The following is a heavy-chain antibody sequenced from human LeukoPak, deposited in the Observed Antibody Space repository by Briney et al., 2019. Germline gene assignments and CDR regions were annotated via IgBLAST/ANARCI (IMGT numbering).Heavy chain of an antibody. J-gene: IGHJ6*02. D-gene: IGHD3-9*01. CDR2: ISGRGGST. CDR3: AKDRSTIFYYGMDV. V-gene: IGHV3-23*01. CDR1: GFTFTSYA. Sequence: GGSPRLSCAASGFTFTSYAMSWVRQVPGKGLEGVSTISGRGGSTYYADSVKGRFTISRDNSKNTLYLQMNSLRAEDTAVYYCAKDRSTIFYYGMDVWGQGTTVTVSS.